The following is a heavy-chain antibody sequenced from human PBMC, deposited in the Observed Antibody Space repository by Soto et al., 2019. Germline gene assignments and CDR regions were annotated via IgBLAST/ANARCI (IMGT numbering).Heavy chain of an antibody. CDR1: GYSFTSYW. D-gene: IGHD5-12*01. CDR3: ARRLNRGYDSPYYYYGMDV. V-gene: IGHV5-51*01. Sequence: PGESLKISCKGSGYSFTSYWIGWVRQMPGKGLEWMGIIYPGDSDTRYSPSFQGQVTISADKSISTAYLQWSSLKASDTAMYYCARRLNRGYDSPYYYYGMDVWGQGTTVTVSS. J-gene: IGHJ6*02. CDR2: IYPGDSDT.